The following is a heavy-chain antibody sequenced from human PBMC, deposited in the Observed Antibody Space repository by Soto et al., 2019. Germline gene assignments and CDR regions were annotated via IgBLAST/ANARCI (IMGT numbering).Heavy chain of an antibody. J-gene: IGHJ6*03. Sequence: GSLRLSCAASGFTFSTYSMNWVRQAPGKGLEWVSYISSSSSTIYYADSVKGRFTISRDNAKNSLYLQMNSLRAEDTAVYYCARDLCSGGSCYAGFYYYYMDVWGKGTTVTVSS. CDR3: ARDLCSGGSCYAGFYYYYMDV. V-gene: IGHV3-48*01. CDR1: GFTFSTYS. D-gene: IGHD2-15*01. CDR2: ISSSSSTI.